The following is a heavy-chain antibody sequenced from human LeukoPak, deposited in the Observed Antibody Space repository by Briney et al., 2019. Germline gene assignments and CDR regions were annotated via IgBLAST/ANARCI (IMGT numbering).Heavy chain of an antibody. CDR1: GFTFSSYA. CDR3: ARESRLQWTYYFDY. Sequence: GRSLRLSCAASGFTFSSYAMHWVRQAPGKGLEWVAVISYDGSNKYYADSVKGRFTISRDNSKNTLYLQMNSLRAEDTAVYYCARESRLQWTYYFDYWGQGTLVTVSS. D-gene: IGHD6-19*01. V-gene: IGHV3-30-3*01. CDR2: ISYDGSNK. J-gene: IGHJ4*02.